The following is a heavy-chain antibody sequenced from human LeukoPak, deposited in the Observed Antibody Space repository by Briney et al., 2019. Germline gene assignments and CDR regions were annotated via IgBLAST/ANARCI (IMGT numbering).Heavy chain of an antibody. D-gene: IGHD2-8*01. CDR3: AKDKRGGPYGVDY. CDR2: ISAGGSQI. CDR1: GFTFRSYA. J-gene: IGHJ4*02. V-gene: IGHV3-23*01. Sequence: GGSLRLSCAASGFTFRSYAMTWVRQAPGKGLEWVSAISAGGSQIFYGASVKGRFTTSRDNSKNMLHLQMNSLRAEDTAVYYCAKDKRGGPYGVDYWGQGTLVTVSS.